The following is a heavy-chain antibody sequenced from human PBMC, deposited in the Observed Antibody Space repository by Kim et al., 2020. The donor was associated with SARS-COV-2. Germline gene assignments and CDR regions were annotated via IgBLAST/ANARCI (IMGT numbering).Heavy chain of an antibody. CDR2: IYHSGST. CDR3: ARSHYDILTGYYCFDY. Sequence: SETLSLTCAVSGGSISSSNWWSWVRQPPGKGLEWIGEIYHSGSTNYNPSLKSRVTISVDKSKNQFSLTLSSVTAADTAVYYCARSHYDILTGYYCFDYWGQGTLVTVSS. J-gene: IGHJ4*02. CDR1: GGSISSSNW. V-gene: IGHV4-4*02. D-gene: IGHD3-9*01.